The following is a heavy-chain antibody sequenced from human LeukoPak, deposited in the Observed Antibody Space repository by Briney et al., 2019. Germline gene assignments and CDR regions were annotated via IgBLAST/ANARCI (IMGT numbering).Heavy chain of an antibody. J-gene: IGHJ4*02. CDR3: AREDSSGFYDY. CDR2: IIPIFGTA. CDR1: GGTFISYA. V-gene: IGHV1-69*13. Sequence: SVRVSCKASGGTFISYAISWVRQAPGQGLEWMGGIIPIFGTANYAQKFQGRVTITADESTSTAYMELSSLRSEDTAVYYCAREDSSGFYDYWGQGTLVTVSS. D-gene: IGHD3-22*01.